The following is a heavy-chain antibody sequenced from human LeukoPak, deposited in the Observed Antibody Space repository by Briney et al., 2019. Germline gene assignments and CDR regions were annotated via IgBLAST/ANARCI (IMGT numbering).Heavy chain of an antibody. CDR3: ARRGDRRGSGSHYARGAFDI. CDR1: GGSISSYY. J-gene: IGHJ3*02. Sequence: SETLSLTCTVSGGSISSYYWSWIRQPPGKGLEWIGYIYYSGSTNYNPSLKSRVTISVDTSKNQFSLKLSSVTAADTAVYYCARRGDRRGSGSHYARGAFDIWGQGTMVTVSS. V-gene: IGHV4-59*08. D-gene: IGHD3-10*01. CDR2: IYYSGST.